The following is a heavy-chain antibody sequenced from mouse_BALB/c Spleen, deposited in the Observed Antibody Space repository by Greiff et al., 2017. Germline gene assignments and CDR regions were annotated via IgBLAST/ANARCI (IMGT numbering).Heavy chain of an antibody. J-gene: IGHJ4*01. CDR2: ISNGGGST. CDR3: ARRYDGYHAMDY. CDR1: GFTFSSYT. Sequence: EVQLVESGGGLVQPGGSLKLSCAASGFTFSSYTMSWVRQTPEKRLEWVAYISNGGGSTYYPDTVKGRFTISRDNAKNTLYLQMSSLKSEDTAMYYCARRYDGYHAMDYWGQGTSVTVSS. V-gene: IGHV5-12-2*01. D-gene: IGHD2-3*01.